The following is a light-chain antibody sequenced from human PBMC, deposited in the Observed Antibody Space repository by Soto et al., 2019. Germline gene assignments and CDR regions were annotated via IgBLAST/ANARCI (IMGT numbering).Light chain of an antibody. CDR3: CSYAGSSTVVV. J-gene: IGLJ2*01. Sequence: QSALTQPASVSGSPGQSITISCTGTSSDVGSYNLVSWYQQHPGKAPKLMIYEGSKRPSGVSNRFSGSKSGNTASLTISGHQAEDEADYYCCSYAGSSTVVVFGGGTKLTVL. CDR1: SSDVGSYNL. CDR2: EGS. V-gene: IGLV2-23*01.